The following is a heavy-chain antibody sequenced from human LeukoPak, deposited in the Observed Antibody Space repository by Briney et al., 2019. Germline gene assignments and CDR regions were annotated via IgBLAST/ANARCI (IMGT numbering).Heavy chain of an antibody. Sequence: GGSLRLSCAASGFTLSSYAMSWVRQAPGKGLEWVSIISGPGDSTNYVDSVKGRFTISRDNSKNTLYLQMNSLRAEDTAVYYCAKCPPAFVEWLLPDYWGQGALVTVSS. D-gene: IGHD3-3*02. CDR1: GFTLSSYA. V-gene: IGHV3-23*01. CDR2: ISGPGDST. CDR3: AKCPPAFVEWLLPDY. J-gene: IGHJ4*02.